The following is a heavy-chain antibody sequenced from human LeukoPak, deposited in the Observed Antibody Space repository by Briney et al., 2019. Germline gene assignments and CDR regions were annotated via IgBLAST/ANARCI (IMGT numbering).Heavy chain of an antibody. Sequence: PGGSLRLSCAASGFTFSSYAMHWVRQAPGKGLEWVAVISYDGSNKYYADSVKGRFTISRDNSKNTLYLQMNSLRAEDTAVYYCARDRRYSRSIELYYYYYGMDVWGQGTTVTVSS. CDR3: ARDRRYSRSIELYYYYYGMDV. CDR2: ISYDGSNK. CDR1: GFTFSSYA. D-gene: IGHD6-13*01. V-gene: IGHV3-30*04. J-gene: IGHJ6*02.